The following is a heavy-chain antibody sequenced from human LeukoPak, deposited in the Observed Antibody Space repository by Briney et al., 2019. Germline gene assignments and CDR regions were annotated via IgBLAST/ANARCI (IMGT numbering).Heavy chain of an antibody. J-gene: IGHJ6*02. V-gene: IGHV4-39*07. CDR3: ARVVSRDYYYYGMDV. CDR2: IYYSGST. Sequence: SETLSLTCTVSGGSISSSSYYWGWIRQPPGKGLEWIGSIYYSGSTYYNPSLKSRVTISVDTSKNQFSLKLSSVTAADTAVYYCARVVSRDYYYYGMDVWGQGTTVTVSS. D-gene: IGHD3-22*01. CDR1: GGSISSSSYY.